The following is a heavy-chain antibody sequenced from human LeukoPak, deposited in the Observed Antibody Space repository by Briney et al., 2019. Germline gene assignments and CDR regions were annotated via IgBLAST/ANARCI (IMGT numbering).Heavy chain of an antibody. CDR1: TLTVTSTY. D-gene: IGHD3-3*01. V-gene: IGHV3-66*01. Sequence: PAGSLTLSCAASTLTVTSTYMSWDRPTPGRGLEVVSVIYSSGSTYYADSVKGRFTISRDSSKNTLYLQMNSLRAEDTAVYYCARDIIEWFFDYWGQGTLVTVSS. J-gene: IGHJ4*02. CDR2: IYSSGST. CDR3: ARDIIEWFFDY.